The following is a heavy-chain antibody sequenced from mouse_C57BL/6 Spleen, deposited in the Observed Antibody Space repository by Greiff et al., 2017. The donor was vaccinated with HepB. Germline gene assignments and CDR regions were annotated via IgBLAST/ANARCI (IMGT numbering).Heavy chain of an antibody. Sequence: EVKLMESGEGLVKPGGSLKLSCAASGFTFSSYAMSWVRQTPEKRLEWVAYISSGGDYIYYADTVKGRFTISRDNARNTLYLQMSSLKSEDTAMYYGTRDRTGTKAMDYWGQGTSVTVSS. V-gene: IGHV5-9-1*02. J-gene: IGHJ4*01. D-gene: IGHD4-1*01. CDR3: TRDRTGTKAMDY. CDR1: GFTFSSYA. CDR2: ISSGGDYI.